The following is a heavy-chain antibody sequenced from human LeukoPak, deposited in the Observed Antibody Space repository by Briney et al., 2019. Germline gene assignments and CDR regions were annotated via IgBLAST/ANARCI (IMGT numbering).Heavy chain of an antibody. CDR1: GFTFSSYS. Sequence: PGGSLRLSCVDSGFTFSSYSMNWVRQAPGKGLEWVSYISSSSSTIYYADSVKGRFTISRDNAKNSLYLQMNSLRDEDTAVYYCARGSFVDEQWRGFDYWGQGTLVTVSS. CDR3: ARGSFVDEQWRGFDY. D-gene: IGHD6-19*01. V-gene: IGHV3-48*02. CDR2: ISSSSSTI. J-gene: IGHJ4*02.